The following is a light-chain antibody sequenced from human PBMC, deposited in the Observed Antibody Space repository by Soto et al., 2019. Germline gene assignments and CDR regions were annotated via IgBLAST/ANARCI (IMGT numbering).Light chain of an antibody. V-gene: IGKV3-15*01. CDR3: QQYNNWPLP. CDR2: GAS. CDR1: QSVRSN. J-gene: IGKJ4*01. Sequence: EIVMTQSPATLSVSPGERATLSCRASQSVRSNLAWYQQKPGQAPRLLIYGASTRATGIPARFSGSGSGTEFTLTISSLQSEDFAVYYCQQYNNWPLPFGGGTKVEIK.